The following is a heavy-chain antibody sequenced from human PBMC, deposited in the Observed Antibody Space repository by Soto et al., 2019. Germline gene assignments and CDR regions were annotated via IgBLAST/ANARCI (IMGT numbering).Heavy chain of an antibody. V-gene: IGHV1-69*13. Sequence: SVKVSCKASGGTFSSYAISWVRQAPGQGLEWMGGIIPIFGTANYAQKFQGRVTITADESTSTAYMELSSLRSEDTAVYYCARDLGGISWASSGTDVWGKGTKVTVSS. D-gene: IGHD2-2*01. CDR2: IIPIFGTA. CDR1: GGTFSSYA. CDR3: ARDLGGISWASSGTDV. J-gene: IGHJ6*04.